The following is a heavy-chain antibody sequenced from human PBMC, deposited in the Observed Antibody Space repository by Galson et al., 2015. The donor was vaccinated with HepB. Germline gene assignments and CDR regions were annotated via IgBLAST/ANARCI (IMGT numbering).Heavy chain of an antibody. CDR2: INPSSGGT. D-gene: IGHD1-26*01. V-gene: IGHV1-2*02. CDR3: AREAGGSYDASYYYYYMDV. J-gene: IGHJ6*03. CDR1: GYTFTGYY. Sequence: SVKVSCKASGYTFTGYYMHWVRQAPGQGLEWMGWINPSSGGTNYAQKFQGRVTMTRDTSISTAYMELSRLRSDDTAVYYCAREAGGSYDASYYYYYMDVWGKGTTVTVSS.